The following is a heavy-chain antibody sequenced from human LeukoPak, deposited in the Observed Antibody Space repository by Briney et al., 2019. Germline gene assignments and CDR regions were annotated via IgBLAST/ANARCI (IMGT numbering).Heavy chain of an antibody. CDR2: INHSGST. V-gene: IGHV4-34*01. J-gene: IGHJ4*02. CDR1: GGSFSGYY. D-gene: IGHD3-22*01. Sequence: SETLSLTCAAYGGSFSGYYWSWIRQPPGKGLEWIGEINHSGSTNYNPSLKSRVTISVDTSKNQFSLKLSSVTAADTAVYYCARVPYYYDSSGLSANPDYWGQGTLVTVSS. CDR3: ARVPYYYDSSGLSANPDY.